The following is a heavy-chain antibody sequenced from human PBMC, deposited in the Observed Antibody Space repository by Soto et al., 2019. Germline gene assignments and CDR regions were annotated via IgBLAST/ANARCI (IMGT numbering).Heavy chain of an antibody. V-gene: IGHV4-59*08. Sequence: PSETRSLTCTVSGGSISSYYWSWIRQPPGKGLEWIGYIYYSGSTNYNPSLKSRVTISVDTSKNQFSLKLSSVTAADTAVYYCARHGSSWELGYGMDVWGQGTTVTVSS. CDR2: IYYSGST. J-gene: IGHJ6*02. CDR1: GGSISSYY. D-gene: IGHD6-13*01. CDR3: ARHGSSWELGYGMDV.